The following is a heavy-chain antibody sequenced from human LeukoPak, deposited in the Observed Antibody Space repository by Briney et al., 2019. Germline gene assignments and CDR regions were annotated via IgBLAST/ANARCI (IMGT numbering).Heavy chain of an antibody. Sequence: PGGSLRLSCAASGLKFSSYWMSWVRQAPGKGLEWVANIKQDGSDKYYVDSVKSRFTISRDNAKNSLYLQMNSLRAEDTAVYYCASQSRYCSGDSCYSFDYWGQGTLVTVSS. CDR3: ASQSRYCSGDSCYSFDY. CDR1: GLKFSSYW. J-gene: IGHJ4*02. CDR2: IKQDGSDK. D-gene: IGHD2-15*01. V-gene: IGHV3-7*01.